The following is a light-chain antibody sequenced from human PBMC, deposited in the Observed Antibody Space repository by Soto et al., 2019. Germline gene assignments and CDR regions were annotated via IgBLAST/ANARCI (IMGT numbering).Light chain of an antibody. CDR1: QDINNY. CDR3: QQFDSVPIT. CDR2: DAS. Sequence: DIQMTQSPSSMSASVGDRVTITCKASQDINNYLNWYQQKPGKAPKLLIYDASKYKVGVPSRFSGSGSGTHFTFTITSLQPEDIATYYCQQFDSVPITFGQGTRLEI. V-gene: IGKV1-33*01. J-gene: IGKJ5*01.